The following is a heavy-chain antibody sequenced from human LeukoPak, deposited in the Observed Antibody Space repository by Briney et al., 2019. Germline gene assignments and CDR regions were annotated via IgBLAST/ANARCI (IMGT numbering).Heavy chain of an antibody. D-gene: IGHD4-23*01. CDR1: GFTISTNY. Sequence: GGSLRLSCAASGFTISTNYMSWVRQAPGKGLEWVSVIYSDGRTYYADSVKGRFTISRDNSKNTLYLQMNSLRAEDTAVYYCARVVVTLDFDYWGQGTLVTVSS. CDR3: ARVVVTLDFDY. CDR2: IYSDGRT. J-gene: IGHJ4*02. V-gene: IGHV3-53*01.